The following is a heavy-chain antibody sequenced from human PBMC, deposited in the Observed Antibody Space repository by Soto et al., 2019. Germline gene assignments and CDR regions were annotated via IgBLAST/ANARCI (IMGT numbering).Heavy chain of an antibody. J-gene: IGHJ6*02. D-gene: IGHD3-10*01. CDR2: IIPIFGTA. V-gene: IGHV1-69*12. Sequence: QVQLVQSGAEVKKPGSSVKVSCKASGGTFSSYAISWVRQAPGQGLEWMGGIIPIFGTADYAQKFQGRVTITADEYTSTAYMERSSLRSEDTAVYYCASIRANTYYDGMDVCGQGTTVTVSS. CDR1: GGTFSSYA. CDR3: ASIRANTYYDGMDV.